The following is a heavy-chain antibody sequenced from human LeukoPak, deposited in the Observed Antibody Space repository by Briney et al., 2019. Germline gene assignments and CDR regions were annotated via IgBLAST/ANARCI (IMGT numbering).Heavy chain of an antibody. CDR3: ARGLSGLPIDY. V-gene: IGHV4-34*01. J-gene: IGHJ4*02. CDR1: GGSFSGYY. Sequence: SETLSLTCAVYGGSFSGYYWSWIRQPPGKGLEWIGEINHNGSTNYNPSLKSRVTISVDTSKNQFSLKLSSVTAADTAVYYCARGLSGLPIDYWGQGTLVTVSS. D-gene: IGHD4-11*01. CDR2: INHNGST.